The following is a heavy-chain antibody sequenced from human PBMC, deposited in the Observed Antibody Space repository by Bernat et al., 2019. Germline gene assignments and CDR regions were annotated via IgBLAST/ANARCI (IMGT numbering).Heavy chain of an antibody. CDR3: ATNSRELTTVTYFDY. J-gene: IGHJ4*02. D-gene: IGHD4-11*01. CDR2: IFYSGRT. CDR1: VVSISSSSYY. V-gene: IGHV4-39*01. Sequence: QLQLQESGTGLVKPSETLSLTCTVSVVSISSSSYYWGWIRQPPGKGLEWIGSIFYSGRTYYNPSLKCRVTISVDTSKNQFSLKLSSVTAADTAVYYCATNSRELTTVTYFDYWGQGTLVTVSS.